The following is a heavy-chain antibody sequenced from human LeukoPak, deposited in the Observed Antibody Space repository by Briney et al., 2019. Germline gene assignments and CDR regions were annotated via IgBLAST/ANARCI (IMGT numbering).Heavy chain of an antibody. D-gene: IGHD1-26*01. V-gene: IGHV3-30*03. Sequence: GGSLRLSCAASGFTISSYGMHWVRQAPGKGLEWVAVISYDGSNKYYADSVKGRFTISRDNSKNTLYLQMNSLRAEDTAVYYCAREQGPPVGAFDIWGQGTMVTVSS. J-gene: IGHJ3*02. CDR1: GFTISSYG. CDR2: ISYDGSNK. CDR3: AREQGPPVGAFDI.